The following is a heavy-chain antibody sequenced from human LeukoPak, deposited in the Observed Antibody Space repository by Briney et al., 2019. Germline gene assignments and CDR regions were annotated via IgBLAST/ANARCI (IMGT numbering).Heavy chain of an antibody. D-gene: IGHD3-3*01. CDR1: GFTFSSYW. J-gene: IGHJ4*02. V-gene: IGHV3-7*01. CDR3: ARENYDFWSGSAANY. Sequence: GGSLRLSCAASGFTFSSYWMSWVRQAPGRGLEWVANIKQDGSEKYYVDSVKGRFTISRDNAKNSLYLQTNSLRAEDTAVYYCARENYDFWSGSAANYWGQGTLVTVSS. CDR2: IKQDGSEK.